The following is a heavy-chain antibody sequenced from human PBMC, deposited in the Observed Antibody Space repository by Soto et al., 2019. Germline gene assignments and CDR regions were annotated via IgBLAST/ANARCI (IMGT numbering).Heavy chain of an antibody. V-gene: IGHV4-59*01. CDR2: IYYSGST. D-gene: IGHD2-2*01. Sequence: PSETLSLTCTVSGGSISSYYWSWIRQPPGKGLEWIGYIYYSGSTNYNPSLKSRVTISVDTSKNQFSLKLSSVTAADTAVYYCARGRYCSSTSCPGGHYYYYMDVWGKGTTVTVSS. J-gene: IGHJ6*03. CDR3: ARGRYCSSTSCPGGHYYYYMDV. CDR1: GGSISSYY.